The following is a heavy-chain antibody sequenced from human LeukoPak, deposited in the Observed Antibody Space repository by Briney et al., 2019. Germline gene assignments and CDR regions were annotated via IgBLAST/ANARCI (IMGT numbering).Heavy chain of an antibody. CDR3: VKRGVVPGSIPYDY. D-gene: IGHD2-2*02. CDR1: GFTFSTYP. Sequence: GGSLRPSCSASGFTFSTYPMHWVRQAPGKGLEYVSSITSNGGSTYYADSVKGRFTISRDNPKNTLYLQMSSLRAEDTAVYYCVKRGVVPGSIPYDYWGQGTLVTVSS. V-gene: IGHV3-64D*09. CDR2: ITSNGGST. J-gene: IGHJ4*02.